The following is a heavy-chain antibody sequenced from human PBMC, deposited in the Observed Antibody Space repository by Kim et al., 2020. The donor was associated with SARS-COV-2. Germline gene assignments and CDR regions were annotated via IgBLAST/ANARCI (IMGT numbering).Heavy chain of an antibody. D-gene: IGHD6-13*01. CDR3: ARGFRSSSWAKYYYYGMDV. V-gene: IGHV3-13*01. J-gene: IGHJ6*02. Sequence: GRFTISRENAKNSLYLQMNSLRAGDTAVYYCARGFRSSSWAKYYYYGMDVWGQGTTVTVSS.